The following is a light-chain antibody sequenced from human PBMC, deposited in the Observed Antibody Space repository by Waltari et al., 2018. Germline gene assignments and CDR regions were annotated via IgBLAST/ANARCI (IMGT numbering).Light chain of an antibody. J-gene: IGKJ4*01. CDR1: QNVYTY. CDR3: QQSYNAPPA. Sequence: DIQVTQSPPSLSASVGHRVTIPCQTSQNVYTYLNWYQQRPGKAPRLLIHSIYIWQGVVPSRFSGSGSETDFTLTISGLEPEDFATYYCQQSYNAPPAFGGGTNV. V-gene: IGKV1-39*01. CDR2: SIY.